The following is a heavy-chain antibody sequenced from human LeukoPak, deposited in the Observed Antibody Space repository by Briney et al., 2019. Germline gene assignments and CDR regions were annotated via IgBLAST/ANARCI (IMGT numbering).Heavy chain of an antibody. CDR2: ISYDGSNK. Sequence: GGSLRLSCAASGFTFSSYGMHWVRQAPGKGLEWVAVISYDGSNKYYADSVKGRFTISRDNSKNTLYLQMSSLRAEDTAVYYCAKDRRWFGELLKGIDYWGQGTLVTVSS. J-gene: IGHJ4*02. CDR3: AKDRRWFGELLKGIDY. V-gene: IGHV3-30*18. CDR1: GFTFSSYG. D-gene: IGHD3-10*01.